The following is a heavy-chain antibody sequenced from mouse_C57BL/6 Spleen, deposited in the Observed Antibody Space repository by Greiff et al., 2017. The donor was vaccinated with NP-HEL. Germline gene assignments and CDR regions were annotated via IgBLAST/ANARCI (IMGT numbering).Heavy chain of an antibody. D-gene: IGHD1-1*01. CDR1: GYTFTSYW. J-gene: IGHJ3*01. CDR3: ASGGYYGSGFAY. Sequence: QVQLQQPGAELVKPGASVKLSCKASGYTFTSYWMQWVKQRPGQGLEWIGEIDPSDSYTNYNQKFKGKATLTVDTSSSTAYMQLSSLTSEDSAVYYCASGGYYGSGFAYWGQGTLVTVSA. V-gene: IGHV1-50*01. CDR2: IDPSDSYT.